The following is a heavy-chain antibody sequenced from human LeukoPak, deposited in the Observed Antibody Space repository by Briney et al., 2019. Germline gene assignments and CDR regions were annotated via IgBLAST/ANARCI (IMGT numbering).Heavy chain of an antibody. CDR2: IKQDGSEK. CDR3: ARGPTRTFGYFHH. CDR1: GFTFSSYW. D-gene: IGHD1-1*01. Sequence: GGSLRLSCAASGFTFSSYWMSWVRQAPGKGLEWVANIKQDGSEKYYVDSVKGRFTISRDNAKNSLYLQMTSLRAEDTAVYYCARGPTRTFGYFHHWGQGTLVTVSS. J-gene: IGHJ1*01. V-gene: IGHV3-7*01.